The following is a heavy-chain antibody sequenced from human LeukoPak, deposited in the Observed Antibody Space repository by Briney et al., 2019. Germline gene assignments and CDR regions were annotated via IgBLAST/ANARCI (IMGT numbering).Heavy chain of an antibody. CDR1: GGSFSGYY. D-gene: IGHD5-18*01. Sequence: SETLSLTCAVYGGSFSGYYWSWIRQPPGKGLEWIGEINHSGSTNYNPSLKSRVTISVDTSRNQFSLRLSSVTAADTAVYYCATIKRGSIYGYFDFWGQGIKVTVSS. V-gene: IGHV4-34*01. CDR2: INHSGST. J-gene: IGHJ4*02. CDR3: ATIKRGSIYGYFDF.